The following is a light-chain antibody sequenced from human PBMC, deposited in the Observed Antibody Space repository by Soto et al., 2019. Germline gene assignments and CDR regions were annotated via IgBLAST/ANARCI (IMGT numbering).Light chain of an antibody. CDR2: GTT. Sequence: QSVLTQPPSVSGAPGQRVTISCTGSSSNIGASYDVYWYQQFPGTAPKLLIYGTTNRPSGVPDRFSGSKSVTSASLAITGLQAEDEAEYYCQSYDSRLSGSVFGGGTKLTVL. CDR1: SSNIGASYD. J-gene: IGLJ2*01. V-gene: IGLV1-40*01. CDR3: QSYDSRLSGSV.